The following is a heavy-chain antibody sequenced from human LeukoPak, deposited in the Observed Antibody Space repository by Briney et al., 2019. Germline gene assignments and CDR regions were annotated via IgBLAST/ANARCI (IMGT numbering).Heavy chain of an antibody. CDR1: GYTFTGYY. Sequence: ASVKVSCKASGYTFTGYYMHWVRQAPGQGLEWMGWINAGNGSTKYSQKFQGRVTITRDTSASTAYMELSSLRSEDTAVYYCARGGYSYGYGHNWFDPWGQGTLVTVSS. CDR3: ARGGYSYGYGHNWFDP. D-gene: IGHD5-18*01. V-gene: IGHV1-3*01. CDR2: INAGNGST. J-gene: IGHJ5*02.